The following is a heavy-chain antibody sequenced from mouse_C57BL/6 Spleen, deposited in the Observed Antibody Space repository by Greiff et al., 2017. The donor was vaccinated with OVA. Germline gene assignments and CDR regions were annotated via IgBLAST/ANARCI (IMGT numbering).Heavy chain of an antibody. J-gene: IGHJ3*01. CDR2: IDPENGDT. Sequence: EVKLMESGAELVRPGASVKLSCTASGFNIKDDYMHWVKQRPEQGLEWIGWIDPENGDTEYASKFQGKATITADTSSNTAYLQLRSLTSEETAVYDGTTWGGYDDGGPRFADWGQGTLVTVSA. CDR3: TTWGGYDDGGPRFAD. CDR1: GFNIKDDY. V-gene: IGHV14-4*01. D-gene: IGHD2-2*01.